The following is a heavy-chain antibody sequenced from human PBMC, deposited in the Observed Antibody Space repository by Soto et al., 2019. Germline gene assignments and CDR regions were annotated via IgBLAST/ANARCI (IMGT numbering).Heavy chain of an antibody. CDR1: GGSFSGYY. J-gene: IGHJ6*02. Sequence: ATETLSLTCAVYGGSFSGYYWSWIRQPPGKGLEWIGEINHSGSTNYNPSLKSRVTISVDTSKNQFSLKLSSVTAADTAVYYCARNGSYYDFWSGYYFGGGMDVWGQVTTVT. V-gene: IGHV4-34*01. CDR3: ARNGSYYDFWSGYYFGGGMDV. CDR2: INHSGST. D-gene: IGHD3-3*01.